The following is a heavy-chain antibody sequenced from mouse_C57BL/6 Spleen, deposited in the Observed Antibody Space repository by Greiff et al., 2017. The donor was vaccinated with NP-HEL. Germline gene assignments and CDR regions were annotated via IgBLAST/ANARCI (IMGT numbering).Heavy chain of an antibody. J-gene: IGHJ2*01. CDR3: ARGDDGYYGY. CDR2: IYPGDGDT. V-gene: IGHV1-82*01. CDR1: GYAFSSSW. D-gene: IGHD2-3*01. Sequence: QVQLQQSGPELVKPGASVKISCKASGYAFSSSWMNWVKQRPGKGLEWIGRIYPGDGDTNYNGKFKGKATLTADKSSSTAYMQLSSLTSEDSAVYFCARGDDGYYGYWGQGTTLTVSS.